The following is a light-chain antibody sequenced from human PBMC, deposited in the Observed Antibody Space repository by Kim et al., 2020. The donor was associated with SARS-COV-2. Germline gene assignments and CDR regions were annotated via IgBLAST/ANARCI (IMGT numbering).Light chain of an antibody. CDR2: WAS. CDR3: QQYYSTPYT. J-gene: IGKJ2*01. V-gene: IGKV4-1*01. Sequence: ATINCKYSQSVLYSSNNQNYLAWYQQKPGQPPKLLIYWASTREYGVPDRFSGSGSGTDFTLTISSLQAEDVAVYYCQQYYSTPYTFGQGTKLEI. CDR1: QSVLYSSNNQNY.